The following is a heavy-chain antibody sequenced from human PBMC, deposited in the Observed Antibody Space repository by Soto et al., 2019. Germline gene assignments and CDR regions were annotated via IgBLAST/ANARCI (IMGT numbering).Heavy chain of an antibody. CDR2: NSGSGGST. D-gene: IGHD3-16*01. CDR3: AKARGSSTPAPGSY. CDR1: GFTFGSYA. J-gene: IGHJ4*02. Sequence: PGGSLRLSCAASGFTFGSYAMSWVRQAPGRGLEWVSANSGSGGSTYYADSVKGRFTISRDNSKNTLYLQMNSLGAEDTAIYYCAKARGSSTPAPGSYWGQGSLVNVS. V-gene: IGHV3-23*01.